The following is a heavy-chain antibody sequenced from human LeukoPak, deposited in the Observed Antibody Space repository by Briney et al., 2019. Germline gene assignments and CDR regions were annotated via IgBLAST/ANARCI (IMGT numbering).Heavy chain of an antibody. Sequence: GGSLRLSCAASGFXFSSYGMHWVRQAPGKGLEWVAVIWYDGSNKYYADSVKGRFTISRDNSKNTLYLQMNSLRAEDTAVYYCARESLDSSGRASYDYWGQGTLVTVSS. CDR3: ARESLDSSGRASYDY. CDR1: GFXFSSYG. D-gene: IGHD3-22*01. CDR2: IWYDGSNK. V-gene: IGHV3-33*01. J-gene: IGHJ4*02.